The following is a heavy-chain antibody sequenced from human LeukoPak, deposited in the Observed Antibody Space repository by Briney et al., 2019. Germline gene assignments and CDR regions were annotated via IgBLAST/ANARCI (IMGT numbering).Heavy chain of an antibody. CDR3: ARELIEDQNWFDP. V-gene: IGHV1-2*02. CDR2: INPHSGVT. Sequence: GASVKVSCKPSGYTFTDYFIHWVRQAPGQGLEWMGWINPHSGVTNYAQKFQDRVTLTRDTTISTAYMELSGLRSDDTAVYFCARELIEDQNWFDPWGQGSQVTVSS. J-gene: IGHJ5*02. D-gene: IGHD3-22*01. CDR1: GYTFTDYF.